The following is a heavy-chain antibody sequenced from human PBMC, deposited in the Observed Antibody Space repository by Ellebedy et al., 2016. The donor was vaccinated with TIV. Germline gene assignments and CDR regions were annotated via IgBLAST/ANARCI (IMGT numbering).Heavy chain of an antibody. Sequence: PGGSLRLSCAASGFTVSSNYMNWVRQAPGKGLEWVSVIYSGGSTYYVDSVKGRLTISRDNSKNTLYLQMNSLRAEDTAVYYGARGGVQWELIGACDYWGQGTLVTVSS. CDR3: ARGGVQWELIGACDY. D-gene: IGHD1-26*01. CDR1: GFTVSSNY. V-gene: IGHV3-66*01. CDR2: IYSGGST. J-gene: IGHJ4*02.